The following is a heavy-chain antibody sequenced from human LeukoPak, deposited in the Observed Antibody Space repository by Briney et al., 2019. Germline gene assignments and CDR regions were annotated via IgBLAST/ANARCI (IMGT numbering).Heavy chain of an antibody. Sequence: TGGSLRLSCTRSGLTFSRYWMRWVRQAPGKGLEWVANIKLDGRPANYVDSAKGRFNISRDNAKESLFLQMHSLRAQDTAVYYCVRGGFSEEGFDHWGQGTLVTVSS. CDR2: IKLDGRPA. CDR3: VRGGFSEEGFDH. V-gene: IGHV3-7*01. CDR1: GLTFSRYW. D-gene: IGHD6-19*01. J-gene: IGHJ4*02.